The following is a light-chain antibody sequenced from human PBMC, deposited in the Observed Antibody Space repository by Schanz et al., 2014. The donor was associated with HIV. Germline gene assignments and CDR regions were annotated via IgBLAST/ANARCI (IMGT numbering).Light chain of an antibody. CDR1: QSVRNNY. J-gene: IGKJ3*01. Sequence: EIVLTQSPVILSLSPGERATLSCRASQSVRNNYLAWYQQKPGQAPRLLIYGASSRAPGIPARFSGSGSGTDFTLTISRLEPEDFAVYYCQQYGSSFGPGTKVEIK. V-gene: IGKV3-20*01. CDR3: QQYGSS. CDR2: GAS.